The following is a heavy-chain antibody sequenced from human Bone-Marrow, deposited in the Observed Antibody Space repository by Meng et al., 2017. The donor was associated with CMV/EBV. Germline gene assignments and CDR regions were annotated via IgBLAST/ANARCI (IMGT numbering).Heavy chain of an antibody. CDR1: GFTFSGYG. D-gene: IGHD5-12*01. CDR2: IRFDGTNT. Sequence: GESLKISCVTSGFTFSGYGMHWVRQAPGKRLEWVAFIRFDGTNTYYSDSVKGRFTISRDNSKNTLYLQMNSLRAEDTAVYYCARVSRSGYDGMVDYWGQGTLVTVSS. CDR3: ARVSRSGYDGMVDY. V-gene: IGHV3-30*02. J-gene: IGHJ4*02.